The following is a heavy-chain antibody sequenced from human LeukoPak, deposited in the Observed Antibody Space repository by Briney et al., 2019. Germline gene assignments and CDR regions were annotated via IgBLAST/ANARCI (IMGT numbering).Heavy chain of an antibody. J-gene: IGHJ4*02. D-gene: IGHD1-26*01. CDR2: LTDSGGST. CDR3: AKATDYGY. V-gene: IGHV3-23*01. Sequence: EWGSALTDSGGSTYYADSVKGRFTISRDNSKNTLYLQMNSLRVEDTAVYYCAKATDYGYWGQGTLVTVSS.